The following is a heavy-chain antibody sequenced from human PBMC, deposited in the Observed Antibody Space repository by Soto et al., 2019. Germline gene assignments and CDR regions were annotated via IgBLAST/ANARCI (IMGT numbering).Heavy chain of an antibody. CDR2: ISSSSSYI. CDR1: GFTFSSYS. CDR3: ARDPILKGYCNGGSCYSDWFDP. D-gene: IGHD2-15*01. Sequence: VGSLRLSCAASGFTFSSYSMNWVRQAPEKGLEWVTSISSSSSYIYYADSVKGRFTISRDNAKNSLYLQMNSLRAEDTAVYYCARDPILKGYCNGGSCYSDWFDPWGQGTLVTVSS. V-gene: IGHV3-21*01. J-gene: IGHJ5*02.